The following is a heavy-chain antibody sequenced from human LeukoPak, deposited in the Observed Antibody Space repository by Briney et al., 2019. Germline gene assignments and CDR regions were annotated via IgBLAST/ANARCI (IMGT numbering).Heavy chain of an antibody. J-gene: IGHJ3*01. CDR1: GGSISSSYYY. CDR2: IYYSGST. CDR3: ARRTGIQLWQGRAFDF. V-gene: IGHV4-39*01. Sequence: SETLSLTCTVSGGSISSSYYYWGWIRQPPGKGLEWIGSIYYSGSTYYNPSLKSRVTISVDTSKNQFSLKLTSVTAADTAEYYCARRTGIQLWQGRAFDFWGQGTMVTVSS. D-gene: IGHD5-18*01.